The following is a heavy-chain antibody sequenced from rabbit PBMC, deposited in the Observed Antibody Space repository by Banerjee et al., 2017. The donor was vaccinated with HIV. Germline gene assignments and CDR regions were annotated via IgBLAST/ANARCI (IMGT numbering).Heavy chain of an antibody. D-gene: IGHD4-2*01. CDR2: IDTNDGDT. CDR1: GFSFSSNW. V-gene: IGHV1S45*01. J-gene: IGHJ4*01. CDR3: ARGYDGSLGYAPHYFGL. Sequence: LEESGGGLVKPGGTLTLTCTVSGFSFSSNWICWVRQAPGKGLEWIACIDTNDGDTDYANWPKGRFTISKTSSTTVTLQMTSLTAADTATYFCARGYDGSLGYAPHYFGLWGQGTLVTVS.